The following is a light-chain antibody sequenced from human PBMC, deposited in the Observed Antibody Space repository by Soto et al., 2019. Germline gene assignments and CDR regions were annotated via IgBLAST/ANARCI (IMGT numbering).Light chain of an antibody. CDR2: DVN. J-gene: IGLJ1*01. Sequence: QSALTQPRSVSGSPGQSVTLSCTGTSRDVGNYDYVSWYQQHPGMAPKLMIYDVNKRPSGVPDRFSGSKSGNTASLTISGLQAEDEADYYCCSYAGSYIQYVFGTGTKLTVL. CDR1: SRDVGNYDY. V-gene: IGLV2-11*01. CDR3: CSYAGSYIQYV.